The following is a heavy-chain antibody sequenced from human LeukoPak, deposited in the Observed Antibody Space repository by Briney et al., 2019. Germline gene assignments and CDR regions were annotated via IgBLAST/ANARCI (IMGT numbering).Heavy chain of an antibody. V-gene: IGHV3-30-3*01. CDR3: ARDLMGDYDSSGYYSTSFDY. CDR2: ISYDGSNK. CDR1: GFTFSSYA. J-gene: IGHJ4*02. Sequence: PGRSLRLSCAASGFTFSSYAMHWVRQAPGKRLEWVAVISYDGSNKYYADSVKGRFTISRDNSKNTLYLQMNSLRAEDTAVYYCARDLMGDYDSSGYYSTSFDYWGQGTLVTVSS. D-gene: IGHD3-22*01.